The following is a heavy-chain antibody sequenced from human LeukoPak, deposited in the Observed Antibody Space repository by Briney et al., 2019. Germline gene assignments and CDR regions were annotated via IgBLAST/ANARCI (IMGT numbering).Heavy chain of an antibody. CDR3: ARSQTRIAARRVDLYFDY. V-gene: IGHV1-2*02. CDR1: GYTFTGYY. D-gene: IGHD6-6*01. CDR2: INPNSGGT. Sequence: ASVQVSCKASGYTFTGYYMHWVRHAPGQGLEWMGWINPNSGGTNYAQKFQGRVTMTSDTSISTASMELSRLRSDDTAVYYCARSQTRIAARRVDLYFDYWGQGTLVTVSS. J-gene: IGHJ4*02.